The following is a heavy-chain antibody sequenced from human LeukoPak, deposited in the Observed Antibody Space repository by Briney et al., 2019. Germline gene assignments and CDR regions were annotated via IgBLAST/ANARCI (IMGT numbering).Heavy chain of an antibody. CDR3: AKAFKQWLSGEDY. CDR2: ISVSGNT. CDR1: GFTFSSYA. V-gene: IGHV3-23*01. J-gene: IGHJ4*02. Sequence: GGSLRVSCAASGFTFSSYAMTWVRQAPGKGLEWVSVISVSGNTYYAYAEKGRFTIARETSKNTLYLQLNSLRAEDTAVYYCAKAFKQWLSGEDYWGQGTLVTVSS. D-gene: IGHD6-19*01.